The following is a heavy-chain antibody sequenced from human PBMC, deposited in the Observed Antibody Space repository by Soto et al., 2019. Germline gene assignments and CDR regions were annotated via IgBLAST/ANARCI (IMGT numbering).Heavy chain of an antibody. CDR3: ARDRHDILPQSYGMDA. CDR1: GGSISSGGYY. CDR2: IYYSGST. J-gene: IGHJ6*02. Sequence: TLSLTCTVSGGSISSGGYYWSWIRQHPGKGLEWIGYIYYSGSTYYNPSLKSRVTISVDTSKNQFSLKLSSVTAADTAVYYCARDRHDILPQSYGMDAWGQGTTVTVSS. D-gene: IGHD3-9*01. V-gene: IGHV4-31*03.